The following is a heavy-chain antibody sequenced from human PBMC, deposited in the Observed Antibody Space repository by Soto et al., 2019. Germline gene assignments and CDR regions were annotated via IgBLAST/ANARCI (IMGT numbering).Heavy chain of an antibody. D-gene: IGHD5-12*01. CDR3: ARMATIGSLYFDY. CDR1: GGSISSSSYY. CDR2: IYYSGST. J-gene: IGHJ4*02. V-gene: IGHV4-39*01. Sequence: NPSETLSLTCTVSGGSISSSSYYWGWIRQPPGKGLEWIGSIYYSGSTYYNPSLKSRVTISVDTSKNQFSLKLSSVTAADTAVYYCARMATIGSLYFDYWGQGTLVTSPQ.